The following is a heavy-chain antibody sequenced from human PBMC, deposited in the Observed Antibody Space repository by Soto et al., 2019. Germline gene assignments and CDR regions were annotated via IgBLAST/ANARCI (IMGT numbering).Heavy chain of an antibody. CDR2: VYHTGRT. Sequence: PSETLSLTCTVSGGSFKSGSYSWSWIRQPPGKGLGWIGYVYHTGRTSYTPSRKSRVSISMDTSKNQFSRNLDSVTAADTAVYFCARDFAYFDSWGQGTLVTVSS. CDR1: GGSFKSGSYS. D-gene: IGHD3-3*01. CDR3: ARDFAYFDS. V-gene: IGHV4-61*01. J-gene: IGHJ4*02.